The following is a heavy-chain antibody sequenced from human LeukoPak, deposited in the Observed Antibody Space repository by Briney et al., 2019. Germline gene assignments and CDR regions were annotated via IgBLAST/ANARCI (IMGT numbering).Heavy chain of an antibody. Sequence: GASVKVSCKASGYTFTGYYMHWVRQAPGQGLEWMGWINPNSGGTNYAQKLQGRVTMTTDTSTSTAYMELRSLRSDDTAVYYCARAGYCSGGSCYSDAFDIWGQGTMVTVSS. J-gene: IGHJ3*02. CDR2: INPNSGGT. CDR3: ARAGYCSGGSCYSDAFDI. V-gene: IGHV1-2*02. D-gene: IGHD2-15*01. CDR1: GYTFTGYY.